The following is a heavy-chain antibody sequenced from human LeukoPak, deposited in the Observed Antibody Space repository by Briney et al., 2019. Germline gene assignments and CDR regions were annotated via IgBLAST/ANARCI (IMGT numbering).Heavy chain of an antibody. Sequence: PSETLSLTCTVSGGSISSYYWSWIRQPPGKGLEWIGYIYYSGSTNYNPSLKSRVTISVDTSKNQFSLKLSSVTAADTAVYYCARSTVAGTRGWGQGTLVTVSS. J-gene: IGHJ4*02. CDR3: ARSTVAGTRG. D-gene: IGHD6-19*01. CDR2: IYYSGST. CDR1: GGSISSYY. V-gene: IGHV4-59*01.